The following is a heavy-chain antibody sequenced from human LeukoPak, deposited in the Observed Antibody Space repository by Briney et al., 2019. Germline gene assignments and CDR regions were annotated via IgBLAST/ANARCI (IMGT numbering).Heavy chain of an antibody. D-gene: IGHD3-10*01. J-gene: IGHJ6*03. CDR3: ARRAGSGRYYYYMDV. CDR1: GYSISSGYY. CDR2: IYHSGST. V-gene: IGHV4-38-2*01. Sequence: PSETLSLTCAVSGYSISSGYYWGWIRQPPGEGLEWIGSIYHSGSTYYNPSLKSRVTISVDTSKNQFSLKLSSVTAADTAVYYCARRAGSGRYYYYMDVWGKGTTVTVSS.